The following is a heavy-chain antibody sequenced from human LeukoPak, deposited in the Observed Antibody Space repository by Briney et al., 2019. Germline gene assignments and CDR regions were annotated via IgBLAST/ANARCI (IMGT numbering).Heavy chain of an antibody. Sequence: SETLSLTCTVSGGSISSSSYYWSWIRQPPGKGLEWIGYIYYSGSTNYNPSLKSRVTISVDTSKNQFSLKLSSVTAADTAVYYCARGGILTGYYIDYWGQGTLVTVSS. V-gene: IGHV4-61*01. D-gene: IGHD3-9*01. CDR1: GGSISSSSYY. CDR2: IYYSGST. CDR3: ARGGILTGYYIDY. J-gene: IGHJ4*02.